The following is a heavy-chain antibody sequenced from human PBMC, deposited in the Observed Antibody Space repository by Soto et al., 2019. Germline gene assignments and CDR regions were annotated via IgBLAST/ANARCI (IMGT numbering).Heavy chain of an antibody. V-gene: IGHV1-3*01. CDR2: INAGNGNT. CDR1: GYTFTSYA. Sequence: QVQLVQSGAEVKKPGASVKVACKASGYTFTSYAMHWVRQAPGQRLEWMGWINAGNGNTKYSQKFQGRVTTTRDTSASTAYMALSSLRSEDTAVYYCARGENSLGDYWGQGNLVTVSS. CDR3: ARGENSLGDY. J-gene: IGHJ4*02. D-gene: IGHD1-7*01.